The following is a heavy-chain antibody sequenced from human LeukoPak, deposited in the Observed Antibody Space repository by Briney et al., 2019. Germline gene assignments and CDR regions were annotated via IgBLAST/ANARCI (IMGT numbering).Heavy chain of an antibody. J-gene: IGHJ4*02. Sequence: PGGSLRLSCAASGFTFSSYGMHWVRQAPGKGLEWVAVISYDGSNKYYADSVKGRFTISRDNSKNTLYLQMNSLRAEDTAVYYCASTYGSGSYFLFDYWGQGTLVTVSS. V-gene: IGHV3-30*03. D-gene: IGHD3-10*01. CDR1: GFTFSSYG. CDR3: ASTYGSGSYFLFDY. CDR2: ISYDGSNK.